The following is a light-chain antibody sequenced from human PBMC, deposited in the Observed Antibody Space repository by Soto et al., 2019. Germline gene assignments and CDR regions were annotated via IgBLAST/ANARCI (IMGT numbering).Light chain of an antibody. CDR3: CSYAGSDTYV. CDR2: AVS. Sequence: QSALTQPASVSGSPGQSITISCSGTSSDVGAHNLVSWYQQHPGRAPKLMIYAVSNRPSGVSNRFSGSKSGNTASLTISGLQAEDEADYYCCSYAGSDTYVFGTGTKVTVL. V-gene: IGLV2-14*01. CDR1: SSDVGAHNL. J-gene: IGLJ1*01.